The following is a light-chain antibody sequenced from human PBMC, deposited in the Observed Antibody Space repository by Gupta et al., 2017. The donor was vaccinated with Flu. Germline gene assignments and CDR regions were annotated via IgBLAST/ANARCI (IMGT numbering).Light chain of an antibody. V-gene: IGKV3-11*01. CDR3: QQRTNWPPGLT. J-gene: IGKJ4*01. Sequence: TLSVPPGERATLSCRASQSVSSYLAWYQQKPGQAPRLLIYDASNRATGVPARFSGSGSGTDFTLTISSLEPEDFAVYDCQQRTNWPPGLTFGGGTKVEIK. CDR2: DAS. CDR1: QSVSSY.